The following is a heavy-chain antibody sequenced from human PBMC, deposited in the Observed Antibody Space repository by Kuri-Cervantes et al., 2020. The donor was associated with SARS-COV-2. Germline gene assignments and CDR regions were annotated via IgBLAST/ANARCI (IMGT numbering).Heavy chain of an antibody. J-gene: IGHJ4*02. Sequence: SETLSLTCAVSGGSISSSNWWSWVRQPPGKGLEWIGEIYHSGSTNYNPSLKSRVTISVDKSKNQFSLKLSSVTAADTAVYYCAREKGSGSYHFDYWGQGTLVTVSS. CDR1: GGSISSSNW. CDR2: IYHSGST. CDR3: AREKGSGSYHFDY. V-gene: IGHV4-4*02. D-gene: IGHD3-10*01.